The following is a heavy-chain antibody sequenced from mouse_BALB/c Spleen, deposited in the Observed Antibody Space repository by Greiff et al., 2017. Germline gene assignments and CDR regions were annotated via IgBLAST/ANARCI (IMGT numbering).Heavy chain of an antibody. CDR3: ANYDGYYEFAY. CDR1: GFNIKDTY. Sequence: VQLKQSGAELVKPGASVKLSCTASGFNIKDTYMHWVKQRPEQGLEWIGRIDPANGNTKYDPKFQGKATITADTSSNTAYLQLSSLTSEDTAVYYCANYDGYYEFAYWGQGTLVTVSA. CDR2: IDPANGNT. J-gene: IGHJ3*01. V-gene: IGHV14-3*02. D-gene: IGHD2-3*01.